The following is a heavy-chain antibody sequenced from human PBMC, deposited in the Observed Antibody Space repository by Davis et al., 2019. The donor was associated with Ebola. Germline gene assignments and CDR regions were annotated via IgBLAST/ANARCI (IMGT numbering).Heavy chain of an antibody. V-gene: IGHV1-18*01. D-gene: IGHD6-19*01. Sequence: AASVKVSCKASGYTFTSYGISWVRQAPGQGLEWMGWISGYTGDAKYTQEFQGRVTMTTDTSTSTAYMELRSLRSDDTAVYYCARATFGYNSGWYADYWGQGTLVTVSS. J-gene: IGHJ4*02. CDR2: ISGYTGDA. CDR1: GYTFTSYG. CDR3: ARATFGYNSGWYADY.